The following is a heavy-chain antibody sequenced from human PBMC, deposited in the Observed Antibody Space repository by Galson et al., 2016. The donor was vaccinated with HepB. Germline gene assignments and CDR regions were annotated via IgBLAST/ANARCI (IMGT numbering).Heavy chain of an antibody. Sequence: QSGAEVKKPGESLNISCTGSGYPFTTFWIGWVRQLPGKGLEWMGIIYPGDSDTRYSPSFEGQVTISADTSSTYLHLKNLRASDTAKYFCARRGGTYMRRSGLDVWGQGTTVTVSS. CDR3: ARRGGTYMRRSGLDV. CDR1: GYPFTTFW. D-gene: IGHD1-26*01. V-gene: IGHV5-51*01. CDR2: IYPGDSDT. J-gene: IGHJ6*02.